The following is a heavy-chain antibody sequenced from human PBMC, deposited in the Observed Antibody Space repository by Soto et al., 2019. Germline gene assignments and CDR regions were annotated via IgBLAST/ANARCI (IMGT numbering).Heavy chain of an antibody. V-gene: IGHV4-30-4*08. D-gene: IGHD4-17*01. J-gene: IGHJ6*02. CDR2: IFFNGNT. CDR3: ARATTVTSSFFYYGLDV. CDR1: GDSITNDDYY. Sequence: PSETLSLTCSVSGDSITNDDYYWTWIRQPPGKGLDWIGHIFFNGNTYYNPSLKSRLTLSLDTSQNQFSLHLTSVIAADSASYFCARATTVTSSFFYYGLDVWGQGTTVTVSS.